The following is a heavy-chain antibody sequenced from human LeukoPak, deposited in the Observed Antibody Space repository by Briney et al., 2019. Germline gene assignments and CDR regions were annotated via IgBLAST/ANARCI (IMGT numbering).Heavy chain of an antibody. J-gene: IGHJ6*02. CDR2: ISHDGSSK. D-gene: IGHD2-2*01. V-gene: IGHV3-30*18. CDR3: AKSIRFCSSSSCFAGYYNYGLHV. Sequence: GRSLRLSCAASGFTFSSCGMHWVRQAPGKGLEWVAVISHDGSSKYYADSVKGRFTISRDNSKNTLDLQMHRLKPEDTAVYYCAKSIRFCSSSSCFAGYYNYGLHVWGQGTTVIVSS. CDR1: GFTFSSCG.